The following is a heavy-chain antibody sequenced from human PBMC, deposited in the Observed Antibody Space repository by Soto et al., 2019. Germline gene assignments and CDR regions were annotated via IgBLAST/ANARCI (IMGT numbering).Heavy chain of an antibody. D-gene: IGHD1-26*01. J-gene: IGHJ4*02. V-gene: IGHV3-33*01. CDR3: ARSWVRHSGSYNFDF. CDR1: EFTFSTYG. CDR2: IWYDGTKK. Sequence: QVQLVESGGGVVQPGRSLRLSCAASEFTFSTYGMHWVRQAPGKGLEWVAVIWYDGTKKYYADSVKGRFTISRDNSKNSLYLQMSSLRAEDTAVYYCARSWVRHSGSYNFDFWGQGTLVTVSS.